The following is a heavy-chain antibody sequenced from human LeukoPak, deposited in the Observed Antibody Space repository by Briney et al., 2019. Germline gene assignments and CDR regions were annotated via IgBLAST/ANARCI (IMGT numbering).Heavy chain of an antibody. D-gene: IGHD3-3*01. Sequence: GGSLRLSCAASGFTFSRNSMNWVRQAPGKGLEWVSSISSSSSSYIYYADSVKGRFTISRDNAKNSLYLQMNSLRAEDTAVYYCARDNLVRFRGWFDPWGQGTLVTVSS. CDR1: GFTFSRNS. CDR2: ISSSSSSYI. J-gene: IGHJ5*02. V-gene: IGHV3-21*01. CDR3: ARDNLVRFRGWFDP.